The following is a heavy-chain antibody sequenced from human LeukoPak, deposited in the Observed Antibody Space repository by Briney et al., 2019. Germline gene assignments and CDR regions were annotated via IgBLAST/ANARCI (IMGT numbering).Heavy chain of an antibody. CDR3: ARDPESRYYDTGMDV. J-gene: IGHJ6*02. CDR1: GGSISSYY. D-gene: IGHD3-22*01. V-gene: IGHV4-59*01. Sequence: SETLSLTCTVSGGSISSYYWSWLRQPPGKGRERIGYIYYSGSTNYNPSLKSRVTISVDTSKNQFSLKLSSVTAADTAVYYCARDPESRYYDTGMDVWGQGTTVTVSS. CDR2: IYYSGST.